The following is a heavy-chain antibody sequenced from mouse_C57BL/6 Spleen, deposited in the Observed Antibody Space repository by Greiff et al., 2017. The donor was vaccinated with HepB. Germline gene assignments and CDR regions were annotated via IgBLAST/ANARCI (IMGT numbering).Heavy chain of an antibody. J-gene: IGHJ2*01. CDR3: ARSYYGNYDY. Sequence: QVQLQQSGAELVKPGASVKMSCKASGYTFTTYPIEWMKQNHGKSLEWIGNFHPYNDDTKYNEKFKGKATLTVEKSSSTAYMRLSSLTSEDSAVYFCARSYYGNYDYWGQGTTLTVSS. CDR2: FHPYNDDT. V-gene: IGHV1-47*01. CDR1: GYTFTTYP. D-gene: IGHD2-10*01.